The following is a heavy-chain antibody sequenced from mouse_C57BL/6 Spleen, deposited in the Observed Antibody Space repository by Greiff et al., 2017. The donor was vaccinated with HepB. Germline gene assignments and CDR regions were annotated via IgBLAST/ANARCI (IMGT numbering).Heavy chain of an antibody. CDR2: IHPSDSDT. Sequence: QVQLQQPGAELVKPGASVKVSCKASGYTFTSYWMHWVKQRPGQGLEWIGRIHPSDSDTNYNQKFKGKATLTVDKSSSTAYMQLSSLTSEDSAVYYCAIGNYYGSSGGFAYWGQGTLVTVSA. D-gene: IGHD1-1*01. CDR3: AIGNYYGSSGGFAY. J-gene: IGHJ3*01. V-gene: IGHV1-74*01. CDR1: GYTFTSYW.